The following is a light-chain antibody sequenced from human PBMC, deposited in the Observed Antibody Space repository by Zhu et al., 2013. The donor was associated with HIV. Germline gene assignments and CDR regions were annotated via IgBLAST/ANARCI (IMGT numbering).Light chain of an antibody. CDR3: CSYSATTSLWV. V-gene: IGLV2-23*01. J-gene: IGLJ3*02. CDR2: EDN. Sequence: QSALTQPASVSGSPGQSITISCTGTSTDVGNYDLVSWYQQHPGKAPTLMIYEDNKRPSGVSDRFSGSKSGNTASLTISGLLAEDEADYYCCSYSATTSLWVFGGGTKLTVL. CDR1: STDVGNYDL.